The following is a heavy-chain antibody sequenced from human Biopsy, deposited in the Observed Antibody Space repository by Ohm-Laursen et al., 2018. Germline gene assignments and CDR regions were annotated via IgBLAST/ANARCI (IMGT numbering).Heavy chain of an antibody. Sequence: SVKVSCKPSVDTFTDHYIHWVRQAPGQGPEWMGWINPKSGGTKNAQKFQGRVTMTRDTSIDTVHMELSMLTSGDTALYYCAKDCGLGGDRDYWGQGTLVTVSS. J-gene: IGHJ4*02. D-gene: IGHD2-21*01. CDR1: VDTFTDHY. CDR2: INPKSGGT. CDR3: AKDCGLGGDRDY. V-gene: IGHV1-2*02.